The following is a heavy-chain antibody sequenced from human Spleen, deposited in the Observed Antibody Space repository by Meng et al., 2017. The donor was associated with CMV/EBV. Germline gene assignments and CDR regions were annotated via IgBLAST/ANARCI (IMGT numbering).Heavy chain of an antibody. D-gene: IGHD1-1*01. CDR2: IKQDGSEK. CDR3: ARAIWMGY. Sequence: LRLSCAASGFTFSRYWMSWVRQAPGKGLEWVANIKQDGSEKYYVDSVKGRFTISRDNAKNSLYLQMNSLRAEDTAVYYCARAIWMGYWGQGTLVTVSS. CDR1: GFTFSRYW. J-gene: IGHJ4*02. V-gene: IGHV3-7*01.